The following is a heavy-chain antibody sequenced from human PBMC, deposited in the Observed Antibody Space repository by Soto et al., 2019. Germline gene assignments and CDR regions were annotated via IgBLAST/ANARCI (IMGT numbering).Heavy chain of an antibody. D-gene: IGHD3-10*01. CDR2: ISSSSSYT. Sequence: GGSLRLSCAASGFTFSDYYMSWIRQAPGKGLEWVSYISSSSSYTNYADSVKGRFTIPRDNAKNSLYLQMNSLRAEDTAVYYCARENYGSGPDIWGQGTMVTVSS. CDR3: ARENYGSGPDI. CDR1: GFTFSDYY. J-gene: IGHJ3*02. V-gene: IGHV3-11*06.